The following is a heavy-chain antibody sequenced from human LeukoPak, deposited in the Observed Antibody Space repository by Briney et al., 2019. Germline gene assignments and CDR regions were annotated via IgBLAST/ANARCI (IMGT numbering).Heavy chain of an antibody. D-gene: IGHD3-10*01. Sequence: KPSETLSLTCTVSGGSISSSSYYWGWIRQPPGKGLEWIGSIYYSGSTYYNPSLKSRVTISVDTSKNQFSLKLSSVTAADTAVYYCARDSTYYYGSGSRYYYYYYMDVWGKGTTVTISS. J-gene: IGHJ6*03. V-gene: IGHV4-39*02. CDR2: IYYSGST. CDR3: ARDSTYYYGSGSRYYYYYYMDV. CDR1: GGSISSSSYY.